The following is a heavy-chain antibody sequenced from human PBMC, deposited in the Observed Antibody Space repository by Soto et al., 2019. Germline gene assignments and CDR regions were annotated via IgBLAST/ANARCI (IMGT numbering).Heavy chain of an antibody. CDR1: GGTFSSYA. CDR2: IIPIFGTA. CDR3: ARDLGVAAAANWFDP. J-gene: IGHJ5*02. D-gene: IGHD6-13*01. V-gene: IGHV1-69*06. Sequence: SVKVSCKASGGTFSSYAISWVRQAPGQGLEWMGGIIPIFGTANYAQKFQGRVTITADKSTSTAYMELSSLRSEDTAAYYCARDLGVAAAANWFDPWGQGTLVTVSS.